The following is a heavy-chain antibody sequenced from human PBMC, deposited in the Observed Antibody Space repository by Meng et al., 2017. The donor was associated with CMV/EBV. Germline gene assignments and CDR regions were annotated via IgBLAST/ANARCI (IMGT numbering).Heavy chain of an antibody. Sequence: SGPTLVKPTRTLTLTCTFSGFSLITSGVGVGWIRQSPGKALEWLAVIYWNGDKRYRPSLESRLSITRDTSKNQVVLTMTNMDPVDTATYYCAHRSNFYGSGSRSFDYWGQGTLVTVSS. CDR2: IYWNGDK. V-gene: IGHV2-5*01. J-gene: IGHJ4*02. CDR3: AHRSNFYGSGSRSFDY. CDR1: GFSLITSGVG. D-gene: IGHD3-10*01.